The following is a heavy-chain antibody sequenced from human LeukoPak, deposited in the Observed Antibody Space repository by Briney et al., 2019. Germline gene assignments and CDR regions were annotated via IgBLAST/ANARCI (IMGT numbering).Heavy chain of an antibody. CDR2: ISTSSTYI. V-gene: IGHV3-21*01. CDR1: GFTFSGYSGYT. Sequence: GGSLRLSCAASGFTFSGYSGYTMNWVRQAPGKGLEWVSSISTSSTYIYYADSVKGRFTISRDNAKNSLYLQMNSLRAEDTAVYYCARATDYFDYWGQGTLVTVSS. J-gene: IGHJ4*02. CDR3: ARATDYFDY.